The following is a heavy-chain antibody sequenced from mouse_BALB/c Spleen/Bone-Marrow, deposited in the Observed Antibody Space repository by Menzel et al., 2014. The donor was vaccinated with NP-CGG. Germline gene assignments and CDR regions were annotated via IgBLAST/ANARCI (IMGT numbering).Heavy chain of an antibody. Sequence: QVQLQQSGAELVKPGASVKQSCKASGYTFTSYWMHWVKQRPGQGLEWIGEINPSNGRTNYNEKFKSKATLTVDKSSSTAYMQLSSLTSEDSAVYYCARGRPSAMDYWGQGTSVTVSS. CDR3: ARGRPSAMDY. J-gene: IGHJ4*01. CDR2: INPSNGRT. V-gene: IGHV1S81*02. CDR1: GYTFTSYW.